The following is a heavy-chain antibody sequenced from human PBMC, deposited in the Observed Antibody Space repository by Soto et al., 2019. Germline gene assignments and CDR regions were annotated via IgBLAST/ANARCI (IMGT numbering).Heavy chain of an antibody. J-gene: IGHJ4*02. CDR3: ARPTPFASGYGFYDD. CDR2: IYPGDSDT. Sequence: GESLKISCKASGYSFTSYWIAWVRQMPGKGLEWMGTIYPGDSDTRYSPSLQGQVTISADNSIGTAYLEWSSLKASDTAIYYCARPTPFASGYGFYDDWGQGTPGTVSS. D-gene: IGHD4-17*01. V-gene: IGHV5-51*01. CDR1: GYSFTSYW.